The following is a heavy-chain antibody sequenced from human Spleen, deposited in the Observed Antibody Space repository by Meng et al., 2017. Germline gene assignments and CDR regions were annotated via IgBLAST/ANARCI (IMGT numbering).Heavy chain of an antibody. CDR2: ISAYNGNT. J-gene: IGHJ4*02. CDR1: GYTFTSYG. Sequence: QVQLVQSGAEVKKPGASVKVSCKASGYTFTSYGISWVQQAPGQGLEWMGWISAYNGNTHYAQNLQGRVTLTRDTSTSTAYMELRTLRSDDTAVYYCAREQSPGHFDYLGQGTLVTVSS. D-gene: IGHD4-11*01. CDR3: AREQSPGHFDY. V-gene: IGHV1-18*01.